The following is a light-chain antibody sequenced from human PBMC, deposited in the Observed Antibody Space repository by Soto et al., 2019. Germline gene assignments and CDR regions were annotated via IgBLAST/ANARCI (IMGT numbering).Light chain of an antibody. Sequence: EIVLTQSPGTLSLSPGERATLSCRASQSLNRNYLAWYQQKPCQAPRLLIHGASSRATGISDRFSGSGSGTDFTLTISRLEPEDFAVYYCQQYDNAPQTFGQGTKV. CDR3: QQYDNAPQT. CDR2: GAS. J-gene: IGKJ1*01. V-gene: IGKV3-20*01. CDR1: QSLNRNY.